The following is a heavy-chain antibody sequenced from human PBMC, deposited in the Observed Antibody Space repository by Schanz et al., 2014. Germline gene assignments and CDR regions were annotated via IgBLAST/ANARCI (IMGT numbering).Heavy chain of an antibody. CDR3: ATDYSGGGCHI. D-gene: IGHD6-19*01. V-gene: IGHV3-30*02. J-gene: IGHJ3*02. Sequence: QVQLVESGGGVVQPGGSLRLSCVASGFPFSNFAFHWVRQAPGQGLEWVASIRFSGTNKYYADSVKGRVTISRDNSKNTVYLQMNSLRAEDTALYFCATDYSGGGCHIWGQGTMVTVSS. CDR2: IRFSGTNK. CDR1: GFPFSNFA.